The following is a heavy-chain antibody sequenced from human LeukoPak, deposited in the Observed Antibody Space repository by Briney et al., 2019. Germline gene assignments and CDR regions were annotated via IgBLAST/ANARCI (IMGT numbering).Heavy chain of an antibody. CDR2: IWSDGSNI. CDR1: GFTFSSYD. V-gene: IGHV3-33*01. CDR3: ARVQETYFDH. Sequence: GRSLRLSCAASGFTFSSYDIHWVRQAPGKGLEWVAIIWSDGSNIYYADSVKGRFTISRDNSKNTLYLQMNSLRAEDTAVYYCARVQETYFDHWGQGTLVTVPS. J-gene: IGHJ4*02.